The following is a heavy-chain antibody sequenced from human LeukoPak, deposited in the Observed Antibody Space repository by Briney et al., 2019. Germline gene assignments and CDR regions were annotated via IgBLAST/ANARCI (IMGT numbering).Heavy chain of an antibody. V-gene: IGHV4-34*01. J-gene: IGHJ4*02. D-gene: IGHD2-2*01. Sequence: SETLSLTCAVYGGSFSGYYWSWLRQPPGKGLEWIGEINHSGSTNYNPSLKSRITISVNTSKNQFSLKLISVTAADTAVYYCARKASIRGGFHWGQGTLVTASS. CDR2: INHSGST. CDR3: ARKASIRGGFH. CDR1: GGSFSGYY.